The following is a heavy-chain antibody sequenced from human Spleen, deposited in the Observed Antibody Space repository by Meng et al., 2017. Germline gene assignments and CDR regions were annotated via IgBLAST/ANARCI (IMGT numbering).Heavy chain of an antibody. CDR3: ARGPTTMAHDFNY. CDR1: GGSFSDYY. CDR2: INHSGST. Sequence: QGQLKHGGAGLLKPSETLSLTCVFSGGSFSDYYWSWIRQPPGKGLEWIGEINHSGSTNYNPSLESRATISVDTSQNNLSLKLSSVTAADSAVYYCARGPTTMAHDFNYWGQGTLVTVSS. V-gene: IGHV4-34*01. D-gene: IGHD4-11*01. J-gene: IGHJ4*02.